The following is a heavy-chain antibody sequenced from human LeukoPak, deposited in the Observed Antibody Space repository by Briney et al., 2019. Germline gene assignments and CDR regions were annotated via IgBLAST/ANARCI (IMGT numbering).Heavy chain of an antibody. V-gene: IGHV1-18*01. CDR1: GYTFTSYG. D-gene: IGHD5-18*01. Sequence: ASVKVSCKASGYTFTSYGISWVRQAPGQGLEWMGWISAYNGNTNCAQKLQGRVTMTTDTSTSTAYMELRSLRSDDTAVYYCARGMTAMVMDYYYGMDVWGQGTTVTVSS. CDR2: ISAYNGNT. CDR3: ARGMTAMVMDYYYGMDV. J-gene: IGHJ6*02.